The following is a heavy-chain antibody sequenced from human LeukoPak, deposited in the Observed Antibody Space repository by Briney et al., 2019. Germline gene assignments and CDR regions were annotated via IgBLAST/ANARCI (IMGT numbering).Heavy chain of an antibody. D-gene: IGHD3-10*01. J-gene: IGHJ6*03. CDR2: IYTSGST. CDR1: GGSISSYY. CDR3: ARDRVLLWFGELLVVEPMDV. Sequence: SETLSLTCTVSGGSISSYYWSWIRQPAGKGLEWIGRIYTSGSTNYNPSLKSRVTMSVDTSKNQFSPKLSSVTAADTAVYYCARDRVLLWFGELLVVEPMDVWGKGTTVTISS. V-gene: IGHV4-4*07.